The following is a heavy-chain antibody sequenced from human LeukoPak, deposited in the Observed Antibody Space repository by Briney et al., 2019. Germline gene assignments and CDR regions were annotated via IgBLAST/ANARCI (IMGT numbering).Heavy chain of an antibody. V-gene: IGHV3-21*01. CDR1: GFTFSSYS. CDR3: ARDDDYGDLFDY. Sequence: GGSLRLYCAASGFTFSSYSMNWVRQAPGKGLEWVSSISSSSTYIYYADPVKGRFTSSRVNAKNSLYLQMNSLRAEDTDVYYCARDDDYGDLFDYWGQGTLVTVYS. D-gene: IGHD4-17*01. J-gene: IGHJ4*02. CDR2: ISSSSTYI.